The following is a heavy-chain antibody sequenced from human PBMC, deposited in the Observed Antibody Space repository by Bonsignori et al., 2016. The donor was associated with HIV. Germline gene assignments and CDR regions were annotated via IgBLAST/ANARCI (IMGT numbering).Heavy chain of an antibody. CDR2: IRYDGSNT. D-gene: IGHD7-27*01. J-gene: IGHJ4*02. V-gene: IGHV3-30*02. Sequence: WIRQPPGKGLEWVAFIRYDGSNTYYGDSVRGRFTISRDNSKNALYLQMNSLRAEDTAVYYCLPLGRGYFDYWGQGTLVTVSS. CDR3: LPLGRGYFDY.